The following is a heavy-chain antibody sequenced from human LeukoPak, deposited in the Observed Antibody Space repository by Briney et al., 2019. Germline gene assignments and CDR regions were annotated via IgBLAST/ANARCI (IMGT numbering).Heavy chain of an antibody. D-gene: IGHD6-19*01. CDR1: GYTLTELS. CDR3: ARGKRSFSSGWYAGYYYYYMDV. J-gene: IGHJ6*03. Sequence: ASVKVSCKVSGYTLTELSMHWVRQAPGKGLEWMGGFDPEDGETIYAQKFQGRVTMTEDTSTDTAYMELSSLRSEDTAVYYCARGKRSFSSGWYAGYYYYYMDVWGKGTTVTISS. CDR2: FDPEDGET. V-gene: IGHV1-24*01.